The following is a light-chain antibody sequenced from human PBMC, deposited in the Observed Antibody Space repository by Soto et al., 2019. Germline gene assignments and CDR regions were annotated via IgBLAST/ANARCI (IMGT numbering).Light chain of an antibody. J-gene: IGKJ1*01. CDR1: HDISTW. V-gene: IGKV1D-16*01. CDR2: AAS. Sequence: DIEMTQSPSSVSASVGDSVTLTCRASHDISTWLAWYQQKPGRAPALLISAASTLQSGVPSRFIGSGSGTEFTLTITSLQPEDLATYYCQHYNSYSEAFGQGTKVDIK. CDR3: QHYNSYSEA.